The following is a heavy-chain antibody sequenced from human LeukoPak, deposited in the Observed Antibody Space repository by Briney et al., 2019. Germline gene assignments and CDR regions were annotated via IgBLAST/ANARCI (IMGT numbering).Heavy chain of an antibody. CDR2: IRSDGSSQ. CDR1: GFTFTTYG. V-gene: IGHV3-30*02. J-gene: IGHJ5*02. CDR3: AKDRDLAS. Sequence: GGSLRLSCAASGFTFTTYGMHWVRQAPGKGLEWVAFIRSDGSSQYYADSVKGRFTIFRDNSKNTLYLQMSSLRPEDTAVYYCAKDRDLASWGQGTLVTVSS.